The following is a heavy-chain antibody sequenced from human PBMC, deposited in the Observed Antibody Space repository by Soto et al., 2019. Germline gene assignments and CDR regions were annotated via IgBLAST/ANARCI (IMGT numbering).Heavy chain of an antibody. V-gene: IGHV3-23*01. CDR3: YKCSDPGITMVRGVNWFDL. J-gene: IGHJ5*02. CDR2: ISGGCGST. Sequence: GGSLRLSCAASGFTFSSYAMSWVRQAPGKGLEGVSAISGGCGSTYYADSVKGRFTISRDNSKNTLYLPRNSRRAEDTAVDYCYKCSDPGITMVRGVNWFDLWGQGTLVTVSS. D-gene: IGHD3-10*01. CDR1: GFTFSSYA.